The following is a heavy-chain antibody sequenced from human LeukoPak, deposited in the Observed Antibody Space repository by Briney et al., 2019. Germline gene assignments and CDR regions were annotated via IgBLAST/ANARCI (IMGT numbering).Heavy chain of an antibody. Sequence: GSSVTVSCPASGGTFSSYAISWVRQAPGQGLEWMGGIIPIFGTANYAQKFQGRVTITADKSTSTAYMELSSLRSEDTAVYYCARQDIVVVPAAVGYFDLWGRGTLVTVSS. D-gene: IGHD2-2*01. V-gene: IGHV1-69*06. CDR3: ARQDIVVVPAAVGYFDL. J-gene: IGHJ2*01. CDR2: IIPIFGTA. CDR1: GGTFSSYA.